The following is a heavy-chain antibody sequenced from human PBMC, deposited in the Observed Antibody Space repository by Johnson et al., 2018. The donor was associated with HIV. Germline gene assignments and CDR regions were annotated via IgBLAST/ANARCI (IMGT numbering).Heavy chain of an antibody. CDR1: GFTFSSYG. J-gene: IGHJ3*02. V-gene: IGHV3-30*02. D-gene: IGHD2-21*01. CDR2: IRFDGSEK. CDR3: AKDIACGGDCGSHAFDI. Sequence: QVLLLESGGGVVQPGGSLRLSCTASGFTFSSYGMHWVRQGPGKGLEWVAFIRFDGSEKYYADSVKGRFTISRDNSKSTLYLQMNSLSPEDTALYYCAKDIACGGDCGSHAFDIWGQGTMVTVSS.